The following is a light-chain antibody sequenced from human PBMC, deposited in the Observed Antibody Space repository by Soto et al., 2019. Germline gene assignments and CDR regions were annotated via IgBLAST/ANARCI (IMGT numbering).Light chain of an antibody. J-gene: IGKJ1*01. CDR1: QSVLYSSNNKNY. Sequence: DIVMTQSPDSLAVSLGETATINCKSSQSVLYSSNNKNYLAWYQQKPGQPPKLHIYWASTRESGVPDRFSGSGSGTDFTLTISSLQAEDVAVYYCQQYYSTPRTFGQGTKVEIK. CDR3: QQYYSTPRT. V-gene: IGKV4-1*01. CDR2: WAS.